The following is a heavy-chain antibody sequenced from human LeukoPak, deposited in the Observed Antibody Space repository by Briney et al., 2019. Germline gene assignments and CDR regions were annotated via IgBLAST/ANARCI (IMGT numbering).Heavy chain of an antibody. CDR2: IYYSGST. J-gene: IGHJ5*02. CDR1: GGSISSSSYY. V-gene: IGHV4-39*01. Sequence: SETLSLTCTVFGGSISSSSYYWGWIRQPPGKGLEWIGSIYYSGSTYYNPSLKSRVTISVDTSKNQFSLKLSSVTAADTAVYYCASPDYGDYIFDPWGQGTLVTVSS. CDR3: ASPDYGDYIFDP. D-gene: IGHD4-17*01.